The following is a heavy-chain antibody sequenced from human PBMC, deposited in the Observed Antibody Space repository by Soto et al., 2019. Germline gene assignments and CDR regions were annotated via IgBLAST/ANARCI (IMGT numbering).Heavy chain of an antibody. D-gene: IGHD2-15*01. J-gene: IGHJ4*02. CDR3: ARVRVVARFIDY. CDR1: GYSLSELS. Sequence: ASVKVSCKVSGYSLSELSMHWVRQAPGRGLEWMGGFDPEDGETIHAQQFQGRVTMTEDTTTDTAYMELSSLRSEDTAVYYCARVRVVARFIDYWGQGTLVTVSS. CDR2: FDPEDGET. V-gene: IGHV1-24*01.